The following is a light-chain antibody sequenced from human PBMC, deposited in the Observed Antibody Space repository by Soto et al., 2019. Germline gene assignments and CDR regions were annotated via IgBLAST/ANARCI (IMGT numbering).Light chain of an antibody. V-gene: IGKV1-5*01. J-gene: IGKJ1*01. CDR2: DAS. CDR1: QSISSW. CDR3: QHYNSYSEA. Sequence: DIQRTQSPSTLSASLGDRVTITCRASQSISSWLAWYQQKPGKAPKLLIYDASSLESGVPSRFSGSGSGTEFTLAISSLQPDDFATYYCQHYNSYSEAFGQGTKVDI.